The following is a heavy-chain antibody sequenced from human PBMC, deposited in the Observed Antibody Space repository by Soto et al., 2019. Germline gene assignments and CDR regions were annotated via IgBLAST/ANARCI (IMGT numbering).Heavy chain of an antibody. Sequence: GGSLRLSCAASGFIFNTYSMDWVRQAPGKGLEWVASISPSGSYMYYGDSLKGRFTISRDNAKNTVYLQMNSLRAEDTALYYCTTDGSYAQYVWGQGTAVTVSS. CDR3: TTDGSYAQYV. J-gene: IGHJ6*02. V-gene: IGHV3-21*01. D-gene: IGHD2-2*01. CDR1: GFIFNTYS. CDR2: ISPSGSYM.